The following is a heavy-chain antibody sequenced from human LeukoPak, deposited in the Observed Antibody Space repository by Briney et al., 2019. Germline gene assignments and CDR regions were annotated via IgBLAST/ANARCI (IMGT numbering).Heavy chain of an antibody. D-gene: IGHD6-13*01. J-gene: IGHJ6*03. CDR1: GYTFTSYI. CDR3: ARDRDIAAAVYYYYMDV. CDR2: INAYNGNT. V-gene: IGHV1-18*01. Sequence: ASVKVSCKASGYTFTSYIISWVRQAPGQGLEWMGWINAYNGNTDYAQRVQGRVTMTTDTSTSTAYMELRSLRSDDTAVYYCARDRDIAAAVYYYYMDVWGKGTPVTVSS.